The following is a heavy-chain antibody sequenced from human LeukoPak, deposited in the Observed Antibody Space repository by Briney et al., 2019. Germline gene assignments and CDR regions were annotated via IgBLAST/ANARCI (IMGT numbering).Heavy chain of an antibody. Sequence: ASVKVSCKVSGYTLTELSMHWVRQAPGKGLEWMGGFDPEDGETIYAQKFQGRVTMTEDTSTDTAYMDLNSLRSDDTAVYYCTRDERPTLTVGSPLYNWFGPWGQGTLVAVSS. CDR1: GYTLTELS. V-gene: IGHV1-24*01. D-gene: IGHD2-15*01. CDR3: TRDERPTLTVGSPLYNWFGP. J-gene: IGHJ5*02. CDR2: FDPEDGET.